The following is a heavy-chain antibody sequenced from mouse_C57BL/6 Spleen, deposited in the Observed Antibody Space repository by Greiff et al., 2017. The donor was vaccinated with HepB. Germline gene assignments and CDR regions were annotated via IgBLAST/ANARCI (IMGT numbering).Heavy chain of an antibody. V-gene: IGHV3-6*01. D-gene: IGHD2-2*01. J-gene: IGHJ2*01. CDR2: ISYDGSN. CDR1: GYSITSGYY. CDR3: ARGGYDGYYFDD. Sequence: EVQLQESGPGLVKPSQSLSLTCSVTGYSITSGYYWNWIRQFPGNKLEWMGYISYDGSNNYNPSLKNRISITRDTSKNQFFLKLNSVTTEDTATYYGARGGYDGYYFDDWGQGTTLTVSS.